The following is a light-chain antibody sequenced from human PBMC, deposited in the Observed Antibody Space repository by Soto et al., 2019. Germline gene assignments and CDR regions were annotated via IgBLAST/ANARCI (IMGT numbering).Light chain of an antibody. J-gene: IGLJ1*01. CDR2: DVS. V-gene: IGLV2-11*01. CDR1: SSDVGGYNY. Sequence: QSALTQPRSVSGSPGQSVTISCTGTSSDVGGYNYVSWYQQHPGKAPKLMIYDVSKRPSGVPDRFSGSKSGNTASLTISGLLAEDEADYYCCSYAGSSYVFGTGTKVTVL. CDR3: CSYAGSSYV.